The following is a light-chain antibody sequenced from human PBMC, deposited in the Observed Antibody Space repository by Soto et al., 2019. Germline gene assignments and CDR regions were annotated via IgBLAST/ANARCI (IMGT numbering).Light chain of an antibody. V-gene: IGKV3-20*01. J-gene: IGKJ2*01. CDR1: QSVSSSY. CDR3: QQYGSSPYT. CDR2: GAS. Sequence: EIVLTQSPGTLSLSPGERATLSCRASQSVSSSYIAWYQQKPGLAPRLLIYGASSRATGIPDRFSGSGSGTDFTLTISRLEPEDFAVYYCQQYGSSPYTFGQGTKLEIK.